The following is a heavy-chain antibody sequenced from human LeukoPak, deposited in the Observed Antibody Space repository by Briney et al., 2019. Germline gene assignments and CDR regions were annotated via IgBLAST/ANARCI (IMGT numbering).Heavy chain of an antibody. V-gene: IGHV3-15*01. CDR3: TTDRYYDAAYTT. Sequence: GGSLRLSCAASGFTFSNAWMSWVRQAPGKGLEWVGRIKSKTDGGTTDCAAPVKGRFTISRDDSKTAVYLRMNSLKTEDTAVYYCTTDRYYDAAYTTWGQGTLVTVSS. D-gene: IGHD3-22*01. CDR2: IKSKTDGGTT. CDR1: GFTFSNAW. J-gene: IGHJ4*02.